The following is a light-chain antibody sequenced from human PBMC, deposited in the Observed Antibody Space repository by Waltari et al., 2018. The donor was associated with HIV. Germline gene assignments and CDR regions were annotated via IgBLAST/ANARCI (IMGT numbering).Light chain of an antibody. V-gene: IGLV1-40*01. CDR2: GNN. CDR1: SSNIGAGFD. J-gene: IGLJ2*01. Sequence: QFVLTQPPSVSGAPGQRVTLSCTGTSSNIGAGFDVHWYQQLPGTAPKLLVYGNNNLPSGVPSRFSGSKSGTSASLAITGLQPEDEADYYCQSYDTSLSGSGVVFGGGTKLTVL. CDR3: QSYDTSLSGSGVV.